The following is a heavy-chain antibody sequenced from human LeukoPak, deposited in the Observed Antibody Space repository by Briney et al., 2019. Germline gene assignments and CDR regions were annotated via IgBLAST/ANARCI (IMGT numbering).Heavy chain of an antibody. CDR1: GFSFSTYS. Sequence: GGSLRLSCAASGFSFSTYSMNWVRQAPGKGLEWVSYISSSSNTIYYADSVKGRLTVSRDNAKNSLYLQMNSLRAEDTAVYYCVREDGSSYYFDYWGQGTLVTVAS. CDR2: ISSSSNTI. J-gene: IGHJ4*02. CDR3: VREDGSSYYFDY. D-gene: IGHD6-6*01. V-gene: IGHV3-48*01.